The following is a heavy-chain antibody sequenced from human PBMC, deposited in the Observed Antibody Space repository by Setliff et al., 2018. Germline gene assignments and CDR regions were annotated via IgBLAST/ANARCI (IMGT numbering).Heavy chain of an antibody. V-gene: IGHV4-61*09. CDR2: IYTSWST. J-gene: IGHJ5*02. CDR1: GDSISSRRNY. D-gene: IGHD2-2*01. CDR3: ASRYCSSTNCWNWFDP. Sequence: SETLSLTCTVSGDSISSRRNYWGWFRQPAGKELEWIGQIYTSWSTNYNPSLKSRVTISLDTSKNQFSLSLTSVTAEDTAVYYCASRYCSSTNCWNWFDPWGQGTLVTVSS.